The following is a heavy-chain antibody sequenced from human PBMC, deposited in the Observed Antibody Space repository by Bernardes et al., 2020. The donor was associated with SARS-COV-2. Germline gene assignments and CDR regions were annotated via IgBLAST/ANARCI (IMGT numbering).Heavy chain of an antibody. D-gene: IGHD3-10*01. Sequence: ASVKVSCKASGYTFTSYAMHWVRQAPAQRLEWMGWINAGNGNTKYSQKFQGRVTITRDTSASTAYMELSSLRSEDTAVYYCAATSWYYYGSGSYRPVDYWGQGTLVTVSS. CDR3: AATSWYYYGSGSYRPVDY. J-gene: IGHJ4*02. CDR2: INAGNGNT. CDR1: GYTFTSYA. V-gene: IGHV1-3*01.